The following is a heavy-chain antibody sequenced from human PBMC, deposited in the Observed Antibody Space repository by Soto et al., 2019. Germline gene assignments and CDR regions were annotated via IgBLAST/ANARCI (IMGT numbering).Heavy chain of an antibody. CDR2: ISAYNGNT. CDR3: ARVPTGLRRIVVVPNWFDP. Sequence: ASVKVSCKASGYTFTSYGISWVRQAPGQGLEWMGWISAYNGNTNYAQKLQGRVTMTTDTSTSTAYMELRSLRSDDTAVYYCARVPTGLRRIVVVPNWFDPWGRGTLVTVSS. V-gene: IGHV1-18*01. CDR1: GYTFTSYG. J-gene: IGHJ5*02. D-gene: IGHD2-2*01.